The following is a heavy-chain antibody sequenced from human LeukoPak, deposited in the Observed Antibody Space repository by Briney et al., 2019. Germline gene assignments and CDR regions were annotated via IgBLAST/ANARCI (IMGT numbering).Heavy chain of an antibody. Sequence: SETLSLTCTVSGYSISSGYFWGWIRQPPGQGLEWIGTIYNSGSTYYNASLESRVTISVDTSKNQFSLKLSSVTAADTAVYYCARETSQKGAHYMDVWGKGTTVTISS. CDR3: ARETSQKGAHYMDV. CDR2: IYNSGST. V-gene: IGHV4-38-2*02. J-gene: IGHJ6*03. CDR1: GYSISSGYF. D-gene: IGHD3-16*01.